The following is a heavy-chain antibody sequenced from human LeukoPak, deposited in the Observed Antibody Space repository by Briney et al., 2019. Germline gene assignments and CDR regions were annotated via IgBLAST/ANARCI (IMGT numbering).Heavy chain of an antibody. V-gene: IGHV4-38-2*01. CDR3: AREIEWELYYFDY. CDR2: IYHSGST. D-gene: IGHD1-26*01. Sequence: SETLSLTCAVSGYSISSGYYWGWIRQPPGKGLEWIGSIYHSGSTYYNPSLKSRVTISVGTSKNQFSLKLSSVTAADTAVYYCAREIEWELYYFDYWGQGTLVTVSS. CDR1: GYSISSGYY. J-gene: IGHJ4*02.